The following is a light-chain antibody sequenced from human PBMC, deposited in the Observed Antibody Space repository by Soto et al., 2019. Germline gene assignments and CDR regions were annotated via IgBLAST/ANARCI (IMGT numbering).Light chain of an antibody. CDR2: GAS. CDR3: QQYNNWPSWT. Sequence: EIVVTQSPATLSVSPGERATLSCRASQSVSSNLAWYQQKPGQAPRLLIYGASTRATGIPARFSGSGSWTEFTLTISCLQFEDFSVYYCQQYNNWPSWTCGQGTKLDIK. J-gene: IGKJ1*01. V-gene: IGKV3-15*01. CDR1: QSVSSN.